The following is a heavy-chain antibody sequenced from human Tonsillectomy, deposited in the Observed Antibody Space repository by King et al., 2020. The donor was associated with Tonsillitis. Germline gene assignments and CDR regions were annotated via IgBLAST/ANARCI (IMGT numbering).Heavy chain of an antibody. V-gene: IGHV4-34*01. J-gene: IGHJ5*02. CDR1: GGSFSGYY. CDR3: ARGGYCSSTSCPKRRNWFDP. Sequence: VQLQQWGAGLLKPSETLSLTCAVYGGSFSGYYWSWIRQPPGKGLEWIGEINHSGSTNYNPCLKSRVTVSVDTSKNQFSLKLSSVTAADTAVYYCARGGYCSSTSCPKRRNWFDPWGQGTLVTVSS. D-gene: IGHD2-2*01. CDR2: INHSGST.